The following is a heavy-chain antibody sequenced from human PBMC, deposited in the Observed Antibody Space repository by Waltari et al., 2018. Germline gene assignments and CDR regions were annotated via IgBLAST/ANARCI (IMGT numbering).Heavy chain of an antibody. Sequence: EVQLVQSGAEVKKPGESLKISCKGSGYSFTSYWIGWVRQMPGKGLEWMGIIYLGDTDTRVGPLFRGEVSISADRSMITAYLQWGSVMAAETAMYYWTRGGSDWRWSYYYFMVVWGKGTTVTVSS. D-gene: IGHD3-16*01. V-gene: IGHV5-51*01. CDR3: TRGGSDWRWSYYYFMVV. CDR2: IYLGDTDT. J-gene: IGHJ6*03. CDR1: GYSFTSYW.